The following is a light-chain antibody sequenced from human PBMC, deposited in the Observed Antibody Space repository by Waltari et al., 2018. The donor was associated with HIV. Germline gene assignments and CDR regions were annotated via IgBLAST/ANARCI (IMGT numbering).Light chain of an antibody. CDR3: MQALQTVST. V-gene: IGKV2-28*01. CDR2: LGS. Sequence: DIVMTQSPLSLPVTPGEPASISCRSSQSLLHRNGYNYLDWYLQKPGQPPQLLIYLGSHRAPGVPDRFSGSVSGTDFTLKISGVEAEDVGVYYCMQALQTVSTFGQGTKLEIK. J-gene: IGKJ2*01. CDR1: QSLLHRNGYNY.